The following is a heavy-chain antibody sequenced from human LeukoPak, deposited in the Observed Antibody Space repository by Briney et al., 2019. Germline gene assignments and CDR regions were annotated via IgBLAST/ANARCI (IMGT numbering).Heavy chain of an antibody. CDR2: IYHSGST. J-gene: IGHJ4*02. CDR3: ARLRNYYDSSGDDY. D-gene: IGHD3-22*01. V-gene: IGHV4-38-2*01. Sequence: SETLSLTCAVSGYSISSGYYWGWLRPPPGKGLEWIGSIYHSGSTYYNPSLKSRVTISVDTSKNQFSLNLSSVTAADTAVYYCARLRNYYDSSGDDYWGQGTLVTVSS. CDR1: GYSISSGYY.